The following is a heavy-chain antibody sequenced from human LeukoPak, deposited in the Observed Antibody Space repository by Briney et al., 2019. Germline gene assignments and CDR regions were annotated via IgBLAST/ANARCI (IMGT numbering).Heavy chain of an antibody. Sequence: SETLSLTCAVYGGSFSGYYWSWIRQPPGKGLEWIGEINHSGSTNYNPSLKSRVTISVDTSKNQFSLKLSSVTAADTAVYCCARGPYYDFWSGSKGRYYYYYMDVWGKGTTVTVSS. CDR3: ARGPYYDFWSGSKGRYYYYYMDV. CDR2: INHSGST. V-gene: IGHV4-34*01. J-gene: IGHJ6*03. D-gene: IGHD3-3*01. CDR1: GGSFSGYY.